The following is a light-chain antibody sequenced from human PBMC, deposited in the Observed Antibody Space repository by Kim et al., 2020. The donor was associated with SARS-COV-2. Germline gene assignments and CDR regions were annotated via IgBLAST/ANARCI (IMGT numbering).Light chain of an antibody. CDR1: SGHSSYA. CDR2: LNSDGSH. J-gene: IGLJ3*02. Sequence: VERTCTLSSGHSSYAIAWRQQQPEKGPRYLMKLNSDGSHSKGDGIPDRFSGSSSGAERYLTISSLQSEDEADYYCQTWGTGIGVFGGGTQLTVL. V-gene: IGLV4-69*01. CDR3: QTWGTGIGV.